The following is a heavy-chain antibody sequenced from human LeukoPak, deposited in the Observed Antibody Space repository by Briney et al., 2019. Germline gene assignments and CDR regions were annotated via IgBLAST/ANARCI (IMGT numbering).Heavy chain of an antibody. CDR2: INTNTGNP. J-gene: IGHJ4*02. D-gene: IGHD3-16*01. CDR1: GYIFNNYA. V-gene: IGHV7-4-1*04. Sequence: ASVMVSCESSGYIFNNYAINWVRQAPGQGLEWMGWINTNTGNPTYARGFTGRFVFSSDTSVRMAYLQISSLKAEDTAVYYCARSNNDGDYLGVGFDYWGQGTLVTVSS. CDR3: ARSNNDGDYLGVGFDY.